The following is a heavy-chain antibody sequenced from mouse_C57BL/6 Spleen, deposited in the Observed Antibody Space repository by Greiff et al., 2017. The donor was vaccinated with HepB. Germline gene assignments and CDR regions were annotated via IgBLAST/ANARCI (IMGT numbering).Heavy chain of an antibody. CDR2: IYPGDGDT. CDR1: GYAFSSYW. Sequence: VQLQQSGAELVKPGASVKISCKASGYAFSSYWMNWVKQRPGKGLEWIGQIYPGDGDTNYNGKFKGKATLTADQSSSTAYMQLSSLTSEDSAVYFCARDGYYRGDFDYWGQGTTLTVSS. V-gene: IGHV1-80*01. D-gene: IGHD2-3*01. J-gene: IGHJ2*01. CDR3: ARDGYYRGDFDY.